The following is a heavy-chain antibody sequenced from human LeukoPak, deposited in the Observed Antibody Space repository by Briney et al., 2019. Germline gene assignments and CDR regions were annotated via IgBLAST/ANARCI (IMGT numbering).Heavy chain of an antibody. J-gene: IGHJ4*02. CDR3: ARENDILTGSYYFDY. D-gene: IGHD3-9*01. Sequence: PGGSLRLSCAASGFTFSRYWMSWVRQAPRKGLEWVANIKQDGSEKYYVDSVKGRFTISRDNAKNSLCLQMNSLRAEDTAVYYCARENDILTGSYYFDYWGQGTLVTVSS. V-gene: IGHV3-7*01. CDR2: IKQDGSEK. CDR1: GFTFSRYW.